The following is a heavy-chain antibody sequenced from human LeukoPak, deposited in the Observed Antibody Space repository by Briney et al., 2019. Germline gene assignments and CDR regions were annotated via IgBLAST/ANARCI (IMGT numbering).Heavy chain of an antibody. CDR3: AKGSAAVRPYYFDY. J-gene: IGHJ4*02. D-gene: IGHD3-10*01. Sequence: GGSLRLSCVASGLTFSSYAMSWVRQAPGKGLEWVSVISGSGGATHYADSVKGRFTISRDNSKNTLYLQMNSLRAEDTAVFYCAKGSAAVRPYYFDYWGQGTLVTVSS. V-gene: IGHV3-23*01. CDR2: ISGSGGAT. CDR1: GLTFSSYA.